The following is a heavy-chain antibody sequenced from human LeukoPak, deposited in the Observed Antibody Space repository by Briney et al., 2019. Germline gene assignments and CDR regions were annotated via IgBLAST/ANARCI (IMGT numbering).Heavy chain of an antibody. Sequence: PGGSLRLSCATSGFTFSSYAMSWVRQAPGKGLEWVSTISGSGGSTYYADSVKGRFIISRDNSKNTLYLQMNSLRAEDTAVYNCAKVPGAPYYFDYWGQGTLVTVSS. D-gene: IGHD1-26*01. CDR2: ISGSGGST. CDR3: AKVPGAPYYFDY. CDR1: GFTFSSYA. V-gene: IGHV3-23*01. J-gene: IGHJ4*02.